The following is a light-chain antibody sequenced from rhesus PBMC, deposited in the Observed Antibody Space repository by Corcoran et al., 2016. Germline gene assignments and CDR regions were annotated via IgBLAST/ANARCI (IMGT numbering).Light chain of an antibody. J-gene: IGKJ4*01. CDR1: QSLLHSNGDTY. CDR3: MQGTHWPVT. CDR2: KVS. Sequence: DVVMTQSPLSLSVTPGQWASSSCRSSQSLLHSNGDTYLSWFQQKQGQPLRRLIYKVSNRDSGVPDRFSGTGAGTAFTLKISSVEAEDFVLYFSMQGTHWPVTFRGGPKVQIK. V-gene: IGKV2-58*03.